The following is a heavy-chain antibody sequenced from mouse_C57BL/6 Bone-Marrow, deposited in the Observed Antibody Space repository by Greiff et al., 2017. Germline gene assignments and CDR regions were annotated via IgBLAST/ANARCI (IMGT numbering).Heavy chain of an antibody. V-gene: IGHV1-81*01. CDR1: GYTFTSYG. D-gene: IGHD1-1*01. CDR3: AIYYGSSYEAWFAY. J-gene: IGHJ3*01. CDR2: IYPRSGNT. Sequence: QVQLQQSGAELARPGASVKLSCKASGYTFTSYGISWVKQRTGQGLEWIGEIYPRSGNTYYNEKFKGKATLTADKSSSTAYMELRSLSSEDSAVYFCAIYYGSSYEAWFAYWGQGTLVTVSA.